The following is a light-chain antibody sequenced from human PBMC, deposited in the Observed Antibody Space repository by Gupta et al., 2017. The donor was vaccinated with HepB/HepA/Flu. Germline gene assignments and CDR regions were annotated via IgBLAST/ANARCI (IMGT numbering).Light chain of an antibody. CDR2: DDT. CDR3: QVWDSSSDYV. V-gene: IGLV3-21*02. CDR1: NIGDKS. J-gene: IGLJ1*01. Sequence: SYVLTQPPSVSVVPGQTARITCGGDNIGDKSVHWYQQRPGQAPVLVVHDDTDRPSGIPERFSGSNSGNTATLTISRVEAGDEADYYCQVWDSSSDYVFGIGTKVTVL.